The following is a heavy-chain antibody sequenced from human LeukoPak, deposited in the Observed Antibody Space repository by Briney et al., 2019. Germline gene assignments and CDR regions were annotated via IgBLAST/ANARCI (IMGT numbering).Heavy chain of an antibody. CDR2: IIPIFGTA. J-gene: IGHJ6*04. CDR3: AREVRTDYDILTGSKAMDV. Sequence: PVKVSCKASGGTFSSYAISWVRQAPGQGLEWMGGIIPIFGTANYAQKFQGRVTITADESTSTAYMELSSLRSEDTAVYYCAREVRTDYDILTGSKAMDVWGKGTTVTVSS. V-gene: IGHV1-69*01. D-gene: IGHD3-9*01. CDR1: GGTFSSYA.